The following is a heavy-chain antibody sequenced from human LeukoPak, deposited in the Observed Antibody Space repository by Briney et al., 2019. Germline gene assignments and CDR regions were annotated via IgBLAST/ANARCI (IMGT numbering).Heavy chain of an antibody. V-gene: IGHV4-39*07. J-gene: IGHJ3*02. CDR1: GGSISSGSYY. CDR3: ARDPPYSNYVSDSAFDI. CDR2: IYHSGST. D-gene: IGHD4-11*01. Sequence: SETLSLTCTVSGGSISSGSYYWSWIRQPPGKGLEWIGSIYHSGSTYYNPSLKSRVTISVDTSKNQFSLKLSSVTAADTAVYYCARDPPYSNYVSDSAFDIWGQGTMVTVSS.